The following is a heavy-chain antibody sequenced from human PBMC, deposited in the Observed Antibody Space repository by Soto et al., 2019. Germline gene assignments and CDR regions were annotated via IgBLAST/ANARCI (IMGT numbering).Heavy chain of an antibody. Sequence: ASETLSLTCTVSGGSISSYYWSWIRQPPGKGLEWIGYIYYSGSTNYNPSLKSRVTISVDTSKNQFSLKLSSVTAADTAVYYCAGIREIYYYYYGMDVWSQGTTVTVSS. CDR3: AGIREIYYYYYGMDV. CDR2: IYYSGST. J-gene: IGHJ6*02. CDR1: GGSISSYY. V-gene: IGHV4-59*01. D-gene: IGHD2-21*01.